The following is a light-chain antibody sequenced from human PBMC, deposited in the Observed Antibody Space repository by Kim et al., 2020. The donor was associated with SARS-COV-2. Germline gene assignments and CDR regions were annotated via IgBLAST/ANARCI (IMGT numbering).Light chain of an antibody. CDR3: QQYNNWPRT. CDR2: GAS. J-gene: IGKJ1*01. Sequence: EIVMTQSPATLSVSPGERATLSCRASQNVSSNLAWYQQKPDQAPSLLIYGASTRATGIPARFSGSGSGTEFTLTISSLQSKDFAVYYCQQYNNWPRTFGPGTKVDIK. CDR1: QNVSSN. V-gene: IGKV3-15*01.